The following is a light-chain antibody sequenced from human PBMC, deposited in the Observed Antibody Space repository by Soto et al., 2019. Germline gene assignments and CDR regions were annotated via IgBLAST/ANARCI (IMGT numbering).Light chain of an antibody. Sequence: QSVLTQPASVSGSPGQSITISCTGTSSVVAGYKYVSWYQQHPGKAPKLMIYDVSNRPSGVSDRFSGSNSANTASLTISGLQAEYDADYYCSSYSSISIYVFGTGTILTDL. CDR1: SSVVAGYKY. CDR2: DVS. J-gene: IGLJ1*01. V-gene: IGLV2-14*01. CDR3: SSYSSISIYV.